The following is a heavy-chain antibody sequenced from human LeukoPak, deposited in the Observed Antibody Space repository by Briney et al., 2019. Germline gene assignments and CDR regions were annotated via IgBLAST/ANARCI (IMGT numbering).Heavy chain of an antibody. CDR2: INPNTGVT. V-gene: IGHV1-2*02. D-gene: IGHD4-17*01. J-gene: IGHJ6*02. CDR1: GYTFTSYY. Sequence: ASVKVSCTASGYTFTSYYIHWVRQAPGQGLEWMGWINPNTGVTNYAQKFQGRVTLTRDTSIITAYMELTRLRSDDTAMYYCARDRTTVTTGYYGMDVWGQGTTLTVSS. CDR3: ARDRTTVTTGYYGMDV.